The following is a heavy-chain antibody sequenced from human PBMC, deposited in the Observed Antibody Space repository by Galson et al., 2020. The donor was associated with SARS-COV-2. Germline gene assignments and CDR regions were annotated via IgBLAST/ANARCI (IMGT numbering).Heavy chain of an antibody. CDR1: GGSISSGGYY. D-gene: IGHD3-22*01. CDR3: ARIPYYYDSSGQSYGMDV. V-gene: IGHV4-31*03. Sequence: PSETLSLTCTVSGGSISSGGYYWSWIRQHPGKGLEWIGYIYYSGSTYYNPSLKSRVTISVDTSKNQFSLKLSSVTAADTAVYYCARIPYYYDSSGQSYGMDVWGQGTTVTVSS. CDR2: IYYSGST. J-gene: IGHJ6*02.